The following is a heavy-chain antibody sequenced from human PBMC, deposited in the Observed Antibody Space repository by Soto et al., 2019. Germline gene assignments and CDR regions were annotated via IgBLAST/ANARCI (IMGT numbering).Heavy chain of an antibody. CDR1: GFSFSSYG. V-gene: IGHV3-33*01. D-gene: IGHD3-3*01. CDR2: TWYDGSDK. CDR3: ARGVGHYYQAMDV. J-gene: IGHJ6*01. Sequence: QVQLVESGGGVVQPGRSLRLSCAASGFSFSSYGMHWVRQAPGKGLEWVSLTWYDGSDKYYADSVKGRFTISRDNYKNTVNLKMDSLRADDTAVYYCARGVGHYYQAMDVWGQGTTVTVSS.